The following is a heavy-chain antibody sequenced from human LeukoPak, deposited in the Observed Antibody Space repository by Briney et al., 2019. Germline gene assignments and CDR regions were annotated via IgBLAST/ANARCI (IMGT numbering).Heavy chain of an antibody. CDR1: GFTFSSYA. CDR2: ISGSGDNT. J-gene: IGHJ4*02. CDR3: AKGRGTAVTSAANY. Sequence: GGSLRLSCAASGFTFSSYAMSWVRQAPGKGLEWVSSISGSGDNTYYADSVKDRFSTSRDNSKTTVSLQMNSLRAEDTAVYYCAKGRGTAVTSAANYWGQGTLVTVSS. V-gene: IGHV3-23*01. D-gene: IGHD4-17*01.